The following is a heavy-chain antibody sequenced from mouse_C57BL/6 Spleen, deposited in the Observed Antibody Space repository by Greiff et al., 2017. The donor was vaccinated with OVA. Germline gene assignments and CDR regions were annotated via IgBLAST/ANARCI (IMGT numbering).Heavy chain of an antibody. V-gene: IGHV1-62-2*01. CDR2: FYPGSGSI. CDR1: GYTFTEYT. J-gene: IGHJ2*01. Sequence: VQLQQSGAELVKPGASVKLSCKASGYTFTEYTIHWVKQRAGQGLEWIGWFYPGSGSIKYNEKFKDKDTLTADKSSSTVYMKLSSLTSEDSAVYFCARHGYYYGSSYYFEYWGQGTTLTVSS. CDR3: ARHGYYYGSSYYFEY. D-gene: IGHD1-1*01.